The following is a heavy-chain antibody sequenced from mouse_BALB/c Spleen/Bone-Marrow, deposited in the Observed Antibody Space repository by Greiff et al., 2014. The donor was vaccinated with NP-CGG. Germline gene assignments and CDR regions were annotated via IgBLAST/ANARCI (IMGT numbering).Heavy chain of an antibody. CDR1: GYTFTSYW. D-gene: IGHD2-4*01. Sequence: EVQLQQSGTILARPGVSVKMSCKASGYTFTSYWMHWVKQRPGQGLEWIGAIYPGNTDTNYNQEFKGKAKLTAVTSTSTAYMELSSLTNADSAVYYCTSRGITTGDFDYWGQGTTLTVSS. J-gene: IGHJ2*01. V-gene: IGHV1-5*01. CDR3: TSRGITTGDFDY. CDR2: IYPGNTDT.